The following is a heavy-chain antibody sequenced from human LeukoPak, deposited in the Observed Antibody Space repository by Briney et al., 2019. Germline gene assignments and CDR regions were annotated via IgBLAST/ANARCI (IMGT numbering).Heavy chain of an antibody. J-gene: IGHJ6*03. D-gene: IGHD1-7*01. Sequence: GGSLRLSCAASGFTFSSYSMNWVRQAPGKGLEWVSSISSSSSYIYYADSVKGRFTISRDNAKNSLYLQMNSLRAEDTAVYYCARDRITGTINMDVWGKGTTVTVSS. CDR2: ISSSSSYI. V-gene: IGHV3-21*01. CDR1: GFTFSSYS. CDR3: ARDRITGTINMDV.